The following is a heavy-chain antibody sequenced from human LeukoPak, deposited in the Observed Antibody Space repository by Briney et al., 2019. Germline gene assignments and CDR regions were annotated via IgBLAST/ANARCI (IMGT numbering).Heavy chain of an antibody. CDR1: GGSISSHY. CDR3: AGEWEEGYCSSTSCYKYAFDI. D-gene: IGHD2-2*02. Sequence: SETLSLTCTVSGGSISSHYWSWIRQPPGKGLEWIGYIYYSGSTNYNPSLKSRVTISVDTSKNQISLKLSSVTAADTAVYYCAGEWEEGYCSSTSCYKYAFDIWGQGTMVTVSS. CDR2: IYYSGST. J-gene: IGHJ3*02. V-gene: IGHV4-59*11.